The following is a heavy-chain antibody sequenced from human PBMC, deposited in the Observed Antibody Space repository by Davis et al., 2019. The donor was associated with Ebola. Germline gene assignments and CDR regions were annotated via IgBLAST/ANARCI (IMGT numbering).Heavy chain of an antibody. Sequence: AASVKVSCKASGYTFTSYYMHWVRQAPGQGLEWMGIINPSDGNTNYAQKFQGRVTMTRDTSTTTVYMELSSLRSDDTAVYYCARDDTGYRSNLGRFRDHPFDLWGQGTMVTVSS. CDR1: GYTFTSYY. J-gene: IGHJ3*01. D-gene: IGHD4-11*01. V-gene: IGHV1-46*01. CDR3: ARDDTGYRSNLGRFRDHPFDL. CDR2: INPSDGNT.